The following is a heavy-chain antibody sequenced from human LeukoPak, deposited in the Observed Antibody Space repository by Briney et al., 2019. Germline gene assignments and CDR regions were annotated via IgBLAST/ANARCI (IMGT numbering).Heavy chain of an antibody. V-gene: IGHV3-30-3*01. CDR1: GFTFSSYA. CDR3: AREGDIVVVPAAYYFDY. CDR2: ISYDGSNK. D-gene: IGHD2-2*01. J-gene: IGHJ4*02. Sequence: GRSLRLSCAASGFTFSSYAMHWVRQAPGKGLEWVAVISYDGSNKYYADSVKGRFTISRDNSKNTLYLQMNSLRAEDTAVYYCAREGDIVVVPAAYYFDYWGQGTLVTVSS.